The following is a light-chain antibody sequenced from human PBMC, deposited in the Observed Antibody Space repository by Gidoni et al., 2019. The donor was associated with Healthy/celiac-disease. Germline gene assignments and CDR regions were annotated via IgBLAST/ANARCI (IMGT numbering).Light chain of an antibody. CDR2: WAS. J-gene: IGKJ1*01. Sequence: GERATINCKSSQSVLYSSNNKNYLAWYQQKPGQPPKLLIYWASTRESGVPDRFSGSGSGTDFTLTISSLQAEDVAVYYCQQYYSTPWTFGQXTKVEIK. CDR3: QQYYSTPWT. CDR1: QSVLYSSNNKNY. V-gene: IGKV4-1*01.